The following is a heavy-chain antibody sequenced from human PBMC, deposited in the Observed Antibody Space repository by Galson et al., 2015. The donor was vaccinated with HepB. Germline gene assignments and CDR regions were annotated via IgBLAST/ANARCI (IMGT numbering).Heavy chain of an antibody. CDR3: ARSIAARLEGACDY. D-gene: IGHD6-6*01. J-gene: IGHJ4*02. CDR1: GDSVSSTSAA. V-gene: IGHV6-1*01. CDR2: TYYRSKWYN. Sequence: CAISGDSVSSTSAAWNWIRHSPSRGLEWLGRTYYRSKWYNDYAVSVKSRITINPDTSKNQFYLQLNSVTPEDTAVYYCARSIAARLEGACDYWGQGTLVTVSS.